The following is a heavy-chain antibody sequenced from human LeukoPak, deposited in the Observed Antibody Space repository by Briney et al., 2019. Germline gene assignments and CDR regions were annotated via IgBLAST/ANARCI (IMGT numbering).Heavy chain of an antibody. CDR1: GFSFRSYS. Sequence: GGSLRLSCAASGFSFRSYSMHWVRQAPGKGLEWVSCIITDGSYIFYADSVKGRFTISRDDAKNSLYLQMNSLRAEDTALYYCARGDDFWGDRNAFDIWGQGTMVTVSS. J-gene: IGHJ3*02. D-gene: IGHD3-3*01. V-gene: IGHV3-21*01. CDR3: ARGDDFWGDRNAFDI. CDR2: IITDGSYI.